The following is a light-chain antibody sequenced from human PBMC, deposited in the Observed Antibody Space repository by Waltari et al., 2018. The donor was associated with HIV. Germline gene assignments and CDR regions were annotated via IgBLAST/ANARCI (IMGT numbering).Light chain of an antibody. CDR1: NIGS. CDR3: QVWDSNADHLVV. J-gene: IGLJ2*01. CDR2: DNS. V-gene: IGLV3-21*02. Sequence: SYVLTQPPSVSVAPGQTASIPCGGNNIGSVHWYQQKPGQAPVMVVYDNSGRPSGIPERFSGSNSGNMATLTISGVEAGDEADYYCQVWDSNADHLVVFGGGTKLTV.